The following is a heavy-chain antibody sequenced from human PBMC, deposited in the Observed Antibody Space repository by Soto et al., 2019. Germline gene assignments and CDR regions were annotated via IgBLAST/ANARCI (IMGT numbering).Heavy chain of an antibody. D-gene: IGHD4-17*01. V-gene: IGHV4-30-2*01. CDR1: GGSISSGGYS. Sequence: SETLSLTCAVSGGSISSGGYSWSWIRQPPGKGLEWIGYMYHSGSTYYNPSLKSRVTISIDRSKNQFSLKLSSVTAADTAVYYCARDSSYGDYDYWGQGTLVTVSS. J-gene: IGHJ4*02. CDR2: MYHSGST. CDR3: ARDSSYGDYDY.